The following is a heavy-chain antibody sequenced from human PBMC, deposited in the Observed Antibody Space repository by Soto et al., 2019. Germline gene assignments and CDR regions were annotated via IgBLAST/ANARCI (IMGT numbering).Heavy chain of an antibody. CDR3: ARERIAVAGRMGWYFDY. Sequence: QVQLVQSGAEVKKPGSSVKVSCKASGGTFSSYAISWVRQAPGQGLEWMGGIIPIFGTANYAKKFQGRVTITADESMSTAYMELRSQRSEDTVVNYCARERIAVAGRMGWYFDYWGQGTLVTVSS. V-gene: IGHV1-69*01. CDR2: IIPIFGTA. D-gene: IGHD6-19*01. J-gene: IGHJ4*02. CDR1: GGTFSSYA.